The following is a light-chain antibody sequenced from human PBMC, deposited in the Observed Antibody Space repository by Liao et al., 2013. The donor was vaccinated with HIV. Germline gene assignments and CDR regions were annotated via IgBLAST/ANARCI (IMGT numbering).Light chain of an antibody. CDR1: NIGSRS. V-gene: IGLV3-21*04. CDR2: YDS. CDR3: QVWDATSDHRV. Sequence: SYELTQPPSVSVAPGETARITCGGNNIGSRSVHWYQQKPGQAPVLVIYYDSDRSSGIPERFSGSNSGNTATLTISRVEAGDEADYYCQVWDATSDHRVFGGGTKLTVL. J-gene: IGLJ3*02.